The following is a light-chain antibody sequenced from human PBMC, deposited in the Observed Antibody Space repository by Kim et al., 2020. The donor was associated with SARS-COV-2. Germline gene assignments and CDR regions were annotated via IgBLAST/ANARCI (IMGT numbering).Light chain of an antibody. V-gene: IGKV3-15*01. CDR1: QSVSSN. J-gene: IGKJ4*01. CDR3: QQYNNWPLLT. CDR2: GAS. Sequence: ELVMTQSPATLSVSPGERATLSCRASQSVSSNLAWYQQKPGQAPRLLNYGASTRATGIPARFSGSGSGTEFTLTISSLQSEDFAVYYCQQYNNWPLLTFGGGTKVDIK.